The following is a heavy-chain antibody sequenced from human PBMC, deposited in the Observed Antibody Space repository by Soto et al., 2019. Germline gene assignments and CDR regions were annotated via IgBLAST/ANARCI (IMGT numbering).Heavy chain of an antibody. CDR1: GGSISSYY. CDR3: ARGIAAAGTNWFDP. CDR2: IYYSGST. V-gene: IGHV4-59*01. D-gene: IGHD6-13*01. J-gene: IGHJ5*02. Sequence: PSETLSLTCTVSGGSISSYYWSWIRQPPGKGLEWIGYIYYSGSTNYNPSLKSRVTISVDTSKNQFSLKLSSVTAADTAVYYCARGIAAAGTNWFDPWGQGTLVTVCS.